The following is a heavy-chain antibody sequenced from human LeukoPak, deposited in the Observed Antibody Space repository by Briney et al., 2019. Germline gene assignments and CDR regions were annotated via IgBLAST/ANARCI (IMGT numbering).Heavy chain of an antibody. V-gene: IGHV1-8*02. Sequence: GASLKVSCKASGYTFTTYDITWVRQAPGQGLEWMAWINPNSGDTGFAQNLQGRVTMTRDTSITTAYMELSRLISEDTDVYDCARGSARYDTSDYAFAYHWGQGTLVTVSS. D-gene: IGHD3-22*01. CDR2: INPNSGDT. CDR3: ARGSARYDTSDYAFAYH. J-gene: IGHJ5*02. CDR1: GYTFTTYD.